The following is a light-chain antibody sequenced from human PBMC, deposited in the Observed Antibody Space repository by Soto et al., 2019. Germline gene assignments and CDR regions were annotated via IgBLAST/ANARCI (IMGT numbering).Light chain of an antibody. CDR3: QQRTNWRIT. J-gene: IGKJ5*01. CDR1: QYINTR. Sequence: EIVLTQSPATLSSFPGDRVTLSCRASQYINTRLAWYQHRPGQAPRLLIYGASTRATGIPARFSGSGSGTDFTLTISSLEPEDFAVYYCQQRTNWRITFGQGTRLEIK. CDR2: GAS. V-gene: IGKV3-11*01.